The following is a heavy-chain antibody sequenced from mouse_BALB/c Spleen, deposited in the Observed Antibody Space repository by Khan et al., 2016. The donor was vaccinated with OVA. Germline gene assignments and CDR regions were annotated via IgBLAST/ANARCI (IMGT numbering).Heavy chain of an antibody. CDR2: INTHSGVP. J-gene: IGHJ4*01. CDR3: ARGGAAYYRTDGGAMGN. Sequence: QIQLVQSGPELKKPGETVRISCKASGYTFTTAGIQWVQKMPGKGLKWIGWINTHSGVPKYAEDFKGRFAFSLEISVNTAYLQITNLKNEDTATYFGARGGAAYYRTDGGAMGNGGKGPSVTVSS. CDR1: GYTFTTAG. V-gene: IGHV9-4*02. D-gene: IGHD2-12*01.